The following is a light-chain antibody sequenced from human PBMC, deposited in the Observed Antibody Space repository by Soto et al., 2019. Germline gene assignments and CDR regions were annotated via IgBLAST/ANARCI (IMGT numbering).Light chain of an antibody. CDR1: QSVSSSY. CDR2: GAS. V-gene: IGKV3-20*01. CDR3: QQYGGSPIT. Sequence: EIVLTQSPGTLSLSPGERATLSCRARQSVSSSYLAWYQQRPGQSPRLLISGASMRASGVPVRFIGSGSGTDFTLTITRLEPEDFAVYYCQQYGGSPITFGLGTRLEIK. J-gene: IGKJ5*01.